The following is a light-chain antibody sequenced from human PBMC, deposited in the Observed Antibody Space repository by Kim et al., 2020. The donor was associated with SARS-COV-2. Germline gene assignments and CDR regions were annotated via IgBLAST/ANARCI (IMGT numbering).Light chain of an antibody. V-gene: IGLV1-40*01. CDR2: ANT. J-gene: IGLJ3*02. Sequence: QRVSISCTGSSSNIGAGYDVHWYKQLPGTAPKLLIFANTNRPSGVPDRFSASKSGTSASLAITGLQAEDESDYYCQSYDSSLSGSVFGGGTQLTVL. CDR3: QSYDSSLSGSV. CDR1: SSNIGAGYD.